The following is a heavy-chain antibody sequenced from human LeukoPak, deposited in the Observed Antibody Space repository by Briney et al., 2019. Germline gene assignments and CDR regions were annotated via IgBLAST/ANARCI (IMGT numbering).Heavy chain of an antibody. CDR3: ARGEVVVVPAALDY. Sequence: GRSLRLSCAASGFTFSSYGMNWVRQAPGKGLEWVSSISSSSSYIYYADSVKGRFTISRDNAKNSLYLQMNSLRAEDTAVYYCARGEVVVVPAALDYWGQGTLVTVSS. CDR1: GFTFSSYG. J-gene: IGHJ4*02. V-gene: IGHV3-21*01. D-gene: IGHD2-2*01. CDR2: ISSSSSYI.